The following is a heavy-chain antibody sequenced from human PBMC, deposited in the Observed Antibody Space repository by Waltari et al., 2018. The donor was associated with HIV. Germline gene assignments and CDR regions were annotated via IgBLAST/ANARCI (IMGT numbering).Heavy chain of an antibody. CDR3: ARDPQYCSSTSCSYYFDY. Sequence: QVELVESGGGVVQPGRSRRLSCAASGFTFSNYAMHWVCQAPGKGLEGVAVISYDGSNKYYADSVKGRFTISRDNSKNTLYLQMNSLRAEDTAVYYCARDPQYCSSTSCSYYFDYWGQGTLVTVSS. D-gene: IGHD2-2*01. J-gene: IGHJ4*02. CDR2: ISYDGSNK. V-gene: IGHV3-30-3*01. CDR1: GFTFSNYA.